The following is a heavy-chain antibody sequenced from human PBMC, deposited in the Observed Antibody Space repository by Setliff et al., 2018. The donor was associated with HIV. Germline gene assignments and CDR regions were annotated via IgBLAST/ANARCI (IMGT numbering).Heavy chain of an antibody. V-gene: IGHV4-31*03. CDR1: GVSITTDGYY. D-gene: IGHD2-21*02. J-gene: IGHJ4*02. CDR3: AGGRYFRDISDSRFDF. CDR2: MYHTGKT. Sequence: SETLSLTCSVSGVSITTDGYYWSWIRHYPGKGLEWIGYMYHTGKTNYNPSLASRLVMSLDPSKNQFSLKLNSMTAADTAMYYCAGGRYFRDISDSRFDFWGQGKLVTVSS.